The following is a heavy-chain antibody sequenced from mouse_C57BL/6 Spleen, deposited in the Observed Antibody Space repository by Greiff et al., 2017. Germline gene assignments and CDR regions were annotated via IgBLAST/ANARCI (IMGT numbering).Heavy chain of an antibody. J-gene: IGHJ2*01. Sequence: VQLQQSGPGLVQPSQSLSITCTVSGFSLTSYGVHWVRQSPGKGLEWLGVVWSGGSTDYNAAFISRLSISKDNSKSQVFFKMNRLQADDAAIYDCASHYGSSDAFFDYWGQGTTLTVSS. CDR1: GFSLTSYG. CDR2: VWSGGST. CDR3: ASHYGSSDAFFDY. D-gene: IGHD1-1*01. V-gene: IGHV2-2*01.